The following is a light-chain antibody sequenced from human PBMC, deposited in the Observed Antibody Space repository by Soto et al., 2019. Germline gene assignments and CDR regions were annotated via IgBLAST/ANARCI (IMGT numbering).Light chain of an antibody. CDR1: SSDVGGYNY. J-gene: IGLJ1*01. CDR2: DVS. CDR3: CSYAGSYV. Sequence: QSALTQPRSVSGSPGQSVTISCTGTSSDVGGYNYVSWYQQHPGKAPKLMIYDVSNRPSGVPDRFSGSKSGNTASLPISGLQAEDESDYYFCSYAGSYVFGTGTKVTVL. V-gene: IGLV2-11*01.